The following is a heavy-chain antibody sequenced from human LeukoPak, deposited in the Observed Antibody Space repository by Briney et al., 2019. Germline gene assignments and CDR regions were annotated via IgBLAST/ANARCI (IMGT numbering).Heavy chain of an antibody. J-gene: IGHJ4*02. Sequence: PGGSLRLSCAASGFTFRTYGMTWVRQAPGKGLEWVSAITGSGLNTYYTDSVKGRFTISRDNSKNTLYLQMNSLRVEDTAVYYCAKGLRGHSDWGQGTLVTVCS. CDR1: GFTFRTYG. CDR3: AKGLRGHSD. V-gene: IGHV3-23*01. D-gene: IGHD5-12*01. CDR2: ITGSGLNT.